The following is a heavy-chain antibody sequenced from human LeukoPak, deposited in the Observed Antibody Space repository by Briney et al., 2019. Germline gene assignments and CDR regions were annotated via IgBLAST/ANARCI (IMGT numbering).Heavy chain of an antibody. CDR1: GFTFSSYG. V-gene: IGHV3-30*18. CDR3: AKSAGNWFDP. Sequence: PGRSLRLSCAASGFTFSSYGMHWVREAPGKGLEWVAVISYDGSNKYYADSVKGRFTISRDNSKNTLYLQMNSLRAEDTAVYYCAKSAGNWFDPWGQGTLVTVSS. CDR2: ISYDGSNK. J-gene: IGHJ5*02.